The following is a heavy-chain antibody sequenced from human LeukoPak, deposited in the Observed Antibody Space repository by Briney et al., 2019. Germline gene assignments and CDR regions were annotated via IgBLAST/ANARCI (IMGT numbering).Heavy chain of an antibody. V-gene: IGHV4-4*07. D-gene: IGHD3-9*01. CDR1: GGSISSYY. J-gene: IGHJ4*02. CDR3: ARGDYGMTSYVLDH. Sequence: SETLSLTCTVSGGSISSYYWSWIRQPAGRGLEWIGRVFPTGGADYNPSLTSRVIMSMDTSKSQFSLRLRSVSAADTAVYYCARGDYGMTSYVLDHWSQGILVTVSS. CDR2: VFPTGGA.